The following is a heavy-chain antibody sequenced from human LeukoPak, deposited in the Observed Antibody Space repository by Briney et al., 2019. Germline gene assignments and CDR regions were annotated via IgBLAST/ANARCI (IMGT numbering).Heavy chain of an antibody. CDR3: ARDIFTGYGGNSGAFDI. D-gene: IGHD4-23*01. J-gene: IGHJ3*02. Sequence: ASVKVSCKASGYTFTSYAIHWVRQAPGQRLEWMGWISAGNGNTKYSQNFQGRVTFISNTSATTAFMELSSLRSEDAAVYYCARDIFTGYGGNSGAFDIWGQGTMVTVSS. CDR1: GYTFTSYA. V-gene: IGHV1-3*01. CDR2: ISAGNGNT.